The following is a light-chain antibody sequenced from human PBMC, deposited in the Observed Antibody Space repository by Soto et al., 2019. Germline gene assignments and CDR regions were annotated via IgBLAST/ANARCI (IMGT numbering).Light chain of an antibody. CDR2: DNN. Sequence: QSVLTQPPSVSAAPGQTVTISCSGSSSNIGNNYVSWYQQLPGTAPKLLIYDNNERLSGIPDRFSGSKSGTSATLGITGLQTGDEADYYCGTWDSSLSAGVFGGGTKVTVL. V-gene: IGLV1-51*01. CDR3: GTWDSSLSAGV. CDR1: SSNIGNNY. J-gene: IGLJ2*01.